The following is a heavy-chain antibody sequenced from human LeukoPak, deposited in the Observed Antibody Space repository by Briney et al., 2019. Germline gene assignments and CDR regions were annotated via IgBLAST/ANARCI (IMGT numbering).Heavy chain of an antibody. J-gene: IGHJ6*04. V-gene: IGHV4-61*02. CDR3: ARGGANYYDSSGSARMDV. CDR2: IYASGST. Sequence: PSETLSLTCTVSGGSISSSSYYWSWTRQPAGKGLEWIGRIYASGSTNYNPSLKGRVTISVDTSKNQFSLKLSSVTAADTAVYYCARGGANYYDSSGSARMDVWGKGTTVTVSS. CDR1: GGSISSSSYY. D-gene: IGHD3-22*01.